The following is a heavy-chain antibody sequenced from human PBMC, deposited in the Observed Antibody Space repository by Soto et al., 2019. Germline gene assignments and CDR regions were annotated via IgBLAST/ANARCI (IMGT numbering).Heavy chain of an antibody. V-gene: IGHV1-69*06. CDR2: IIPIFGTA. Sequence: SVKVSCKASGGTFSSYAISWVRQAPGQGLEWMGGIIPIFGTANYAQKFQGRVTITADKSTSTAYMELSSLRSEDTAVYYCARDPLSNYYYGMDVWGQGTTVTVSS. J-gene: IGHJ6*02. CDR1: GGTFSSYA. CDR3: ARDPLSNYYYGMDV.